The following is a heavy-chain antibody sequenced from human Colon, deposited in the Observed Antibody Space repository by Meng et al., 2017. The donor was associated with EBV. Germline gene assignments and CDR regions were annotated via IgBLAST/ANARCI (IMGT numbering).Heavy chain of an antibody. CDR2: IIHGGSP. D-gene: IGHD2-8*02. Sequence: QVQPPPWGAGLLKPSATLSRTCAVNGGSLSGAYWNWIRQPPGKGLEWIGEIIHGGSPSYNPSLKSRVTISIDTSKNQLSLMLSSVTAADTAVYYCARRPTGIDYWGQGTLVTVSS. CDR3: ARRPTGIDY. CDR1: GGSLSGAY. V-gene: IGHV4-34*12. J-gene: IGHJ4*02.